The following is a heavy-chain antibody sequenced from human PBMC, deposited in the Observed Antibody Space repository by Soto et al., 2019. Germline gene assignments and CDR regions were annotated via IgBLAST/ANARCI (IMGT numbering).Heavy chain of an antibody. CDR2: INAGNGNT. V-gene: IGHV1-3*01. J-gene: IGHJ6*02. CDR1: GDTFTSYA. CDR3: ARAGYYYDSSKFFLGYYYYGMDV. D-gene: IGHD3-22*01. Sequence: GASVKVSCTASGDTFTSYAMHWVRQAPGQRLEWMGWINAGNGNTKYSQKFQGRVTITRDTSASTAYMELSSLRSEDTAVYYCARAGYYYDSSKFFLGYYYYGMDVWGQGTTVTVSS.